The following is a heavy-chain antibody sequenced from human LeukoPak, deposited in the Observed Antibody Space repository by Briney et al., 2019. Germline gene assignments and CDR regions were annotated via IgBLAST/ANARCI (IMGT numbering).Heavy chain of an antibody. CDR1: GFTFSSYA. V-gene: IGHV3-23*01. D-gene: IGHD3-9*01. CDR2: ISGSGGDT. CDR3: AKGGGLYDILTSYYYYGMDV. J-gene: IGHJ6*02. Sequence: PGGSLRLSCAASGFTFSSYAMTWVRQAPGKGLEWVSGISGSGGDTYSADSVKGRFTISRDNSKNTLYLQMNSLRAEDTAVYYCAKGGGLYDILTSYYYYGMDVWGQGTTVTVSS.